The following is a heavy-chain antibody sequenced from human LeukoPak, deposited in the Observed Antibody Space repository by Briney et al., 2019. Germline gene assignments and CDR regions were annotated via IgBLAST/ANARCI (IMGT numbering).Heavy chain of an antibody. J-gene: IGHJ6*03. CDR1: GGSINNYY. CDR3: ASVLLNDTSGYSYYSYYMDV. CDR2: IYSSGRT. V-gene: IGHV4-4*08. Sequence: NPSETLSLTCTVSGGSINNYYWSWIRQPPGKGLEWIGNIYSSGRTNYNPPLKSRVTISVDTSENQFSLKLSSVTAADTAVYYCASVLLNDTSGYSYYSYYMDVWGKGTTVTVSS. D-gene: IGHD3-22*01.